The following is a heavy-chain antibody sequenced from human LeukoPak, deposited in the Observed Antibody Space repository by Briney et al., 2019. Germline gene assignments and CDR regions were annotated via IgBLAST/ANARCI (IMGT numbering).Heavy chain of an antibody. Sequence: PGGSLRLSCAASGSTFNRYWMHWVRQAPGKGLVWVSRVKGDGSDTICAESVKGRFTISRDNAKNTLYLQMDSLRAEDTAVYYCTTGIGNYYYYWGQGTLVTVAS. J-gene: IGHJ4*02. CDR3: TTGIGNYYYY. V-gene: IGHV3-74*01. CDR2: VKGDGSDT. CDR1: GSTFNRYW. D-gene: IGHD3-10*01.